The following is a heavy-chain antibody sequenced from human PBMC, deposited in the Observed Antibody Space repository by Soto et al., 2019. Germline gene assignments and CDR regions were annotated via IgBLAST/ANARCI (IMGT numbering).Heavy chain of an antibody. Sequence: QVRLQQWGAGLLKPSETLALTCAVHGGSFRGYYWSWIRQPPGKGREWIGEINHSGGTNYNPSLKSRVSISVDASKHQFSLQLSSVTAADTAVYYCARLWSSNEGSSWGQGTLVAVSS. D-gene: IGHD2-21*01. CDR3: ARLWSSNEGSS. CDR1: GGSFRGYY. V-gene: IGHV4-34*01. J-gene: IGHJ4*02. CDR2: INHSGGT.